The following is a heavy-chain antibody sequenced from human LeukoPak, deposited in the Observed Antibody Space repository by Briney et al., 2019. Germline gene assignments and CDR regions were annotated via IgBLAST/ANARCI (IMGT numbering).Heavy chain of an antibody. CDR1: GYTFSSHG. D-gene: IGHD2-21*01. Sequence: AGRSLRLSCAVSGYTFSSHGMHWVRQAPGKGLEWVAAIWYDGSDKYYADSVKGRFTISRDNSKNMLYLQMDSLGAEDTALYYCARLWGSVSGYFDYWGQGTLVTVSS. V-gene: IGHV3-33*01. CDR2: IWYDGSDK. J-gene: IGHJ4*02. CDR3: ARLWGSVSGYFDY.